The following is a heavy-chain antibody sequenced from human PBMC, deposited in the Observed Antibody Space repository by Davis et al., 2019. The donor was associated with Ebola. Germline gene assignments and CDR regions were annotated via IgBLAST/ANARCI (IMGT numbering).Heavy chain of an antibody. CDR2: INAGNGNT. V-gene: IGHV1-3*01. Sequence: AASVKVSCKASGYTFTSYAMHWVRQAPGQRLEWMGWINAGNGNTKYSQKFQGRVTITRDTSASTAYMELSSLRSEDTAVYYCARVLDIAVAEWAYFDYWGQGTLVTVSS. CDR3: ARVLDIAVAEWAYFDY. D-gene: IGHD6-19*01. CDR1: GYTFTSYA. J-gene: IGHJ4*02.